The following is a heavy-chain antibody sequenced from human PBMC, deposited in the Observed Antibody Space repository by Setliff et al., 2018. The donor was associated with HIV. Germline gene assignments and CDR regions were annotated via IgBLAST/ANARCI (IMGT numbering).Heavy chain of an antibody. CDR3: ASHFGYCSSTSCEGY. CDR2: IKQDGSEK. Sequence: GGSLRLSCAASGFTFSSYWMSWVRQAPGKGLEWVANIKQDGSEKYYVDSAKGRFTISRDNAKNSLYLQMNSLRAEDTAVYYCASHFGYCSSTSCEGYWGQGALVTVSS. J-gene: IGHJ4*02. V-gene: IGHV3-7*05. CDR1: GFTFSSYW. D-gene: IGHD2-2*01.